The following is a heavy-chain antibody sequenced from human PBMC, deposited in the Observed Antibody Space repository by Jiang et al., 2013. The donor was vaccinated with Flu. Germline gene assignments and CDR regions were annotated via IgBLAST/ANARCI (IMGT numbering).Heavy chain of an antibody. CDR2: ISAYNGNT. CDR1: GYTFTNYG. J-gene: IGHJ4*02. V-gene: IGHV1-18*01. D-gene: IGHD3-16*02. CDR3: ARDAGVWGTYRHSDY. Sequence: CGAEVKKPGASVKVTCEASGYTFTNYGISWVRQAPGQGLEWMGWISAYNGNTNYTQKLQGRVTMTTDTSTNTVYMELRSLTSDDTAVYYCARDAGVWGTYRHSDYWGQGSLVTVSS.